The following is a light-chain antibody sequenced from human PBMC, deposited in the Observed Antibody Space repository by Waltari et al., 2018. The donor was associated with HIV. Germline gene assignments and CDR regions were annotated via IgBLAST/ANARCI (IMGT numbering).Light chain of an antibody. Sequence: QPVLTQPPSASGTPGHGVTISCSGSNSNIGTTSAYWYQHLPGMAPKLLISRNNRRPSGIPDRFSGSRSGTSASLAISGLRSEDEADYYCATWDDSLIWVFGGGTKLTVL. CDR3: ATWDDSLIWV. CDR1: NSNIGTTS. J-gene: IGLJ3*02. CDR2: RNN. V-gene: IGLV1-47*01.